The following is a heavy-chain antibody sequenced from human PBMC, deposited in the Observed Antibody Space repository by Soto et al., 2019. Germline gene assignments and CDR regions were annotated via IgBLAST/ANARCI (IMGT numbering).Heavy chain of an antibody. D-gene: IGHD3-3*01. V-gene: IGHV3-23*01. CDR2: ISGVGGST. J-gene: IGHJ3*02. Sequence: EVQLLESGGGLVQPGVSLRLSCAASGFTFSRYAMSWLRQAPGKGLEWVSGISGVGGSTYYSDSVKGRFTISRDNSKDTLYLKMNSQRGEATAVYYRGKGVAIITIFGTGDALDIWCQATMVTV. CDR3: GKGVAIITIFGTGDALDI. CDR1: GFTFSRYA.